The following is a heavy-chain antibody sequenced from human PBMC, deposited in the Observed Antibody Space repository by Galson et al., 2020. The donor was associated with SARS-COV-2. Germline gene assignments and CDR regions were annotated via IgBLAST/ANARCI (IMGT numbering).Heavy chain of an antibody. V-gene: IGHV3-21*01. CDR2: ISSSSSYI. CDR3: ARDPGIVVVVVATEDYGMDV. CDR1: GFTFSSYS. D-gene: IGHD2-15*01. J-gene: IGHJ6*02. Sequence: NSGGSLRLSCAASGFTFSSYSMNWVRQAPGKGLEWVSSISSSSSYIYYADSVKGRFTISRDNAKNSLYLQMNSLRAEDTAVYYCARDPGIVVVVVATEDYGMDVWGQGTTVTVSS.